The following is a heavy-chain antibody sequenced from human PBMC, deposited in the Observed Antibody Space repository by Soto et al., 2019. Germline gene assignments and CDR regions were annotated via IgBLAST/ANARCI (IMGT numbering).Heavy chain of an antibody. D-gene: IGHD2-21*02. CDR2: MYNTGST. CDR3: ARDLWGYCGTDCYPLDV. CDR1: GGSILGYY. V-gene: IGHV4-59*01. J-gene: IGHJ6*02. Sequence: SDTLSLTCTVSGGSILGYYWSWIRHPPGKGLEWIGYMYNTGSTVYNPSFKSRVTISVDTSKNQFSLKLNSVTAADTAVYYCARDLWGYCGTDCYPLDVWGQGTTVT.